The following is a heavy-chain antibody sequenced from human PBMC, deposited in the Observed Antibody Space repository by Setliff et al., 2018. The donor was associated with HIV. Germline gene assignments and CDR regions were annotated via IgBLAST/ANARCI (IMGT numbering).Heavy chain of an antibody. CDR3: AREIPYSYGGRGHPL. Sequence: SETLSLTCALYGGSFSDYYWCWIRQPPGMGLEWIGEVNRGRRTNYNSSLKIRVTISIDTSRNQFSLTVSSVTAADQAVYYCAREIPYSYGGRGHPLWGQGTLVTVSS. D-gene: IGHD3-22*01. CDR1: GGSFSDYY. CDR2: VNRGRRT. V-gene: IGHV4-34*01. J-gene: IGHJ4*02.